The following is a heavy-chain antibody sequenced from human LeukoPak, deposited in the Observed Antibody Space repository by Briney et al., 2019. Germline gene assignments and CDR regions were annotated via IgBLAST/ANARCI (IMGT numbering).Heavy chain of an antibody. CDR1: GFTFSSYW. D-gene: IGHD1-26*01. J-gene: IGHJ4*02. CDR2: INSDGSSP. V-gene: IGHV3-74*01. Sequence: GGSLRLSCAASGFTFSSYWMHWVRQAPGKGLVWVSRINSDGSSPKYADSVRGRITISRDNAKNTLYLQMNSLRAEDTAVYYCARDGGSHSLDYWGQGTLVTVSS. CDR3: ARDGGSHSLDY.